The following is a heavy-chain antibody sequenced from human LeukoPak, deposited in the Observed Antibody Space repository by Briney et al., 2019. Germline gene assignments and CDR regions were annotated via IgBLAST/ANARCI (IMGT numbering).Heavy chain of an antibody. J-gene: IGHJ4*02. D-gene: IGHD3-22*01. V-gene: IGHV3-74*01. CDR2: INSDGSST. CDR3: ARAYDSSGYWLYYFDY. Sequence: PGGSLRLSCGASGFTFSSYWMHWVRQAPGKGLVWVSRINSDGSSTSYADSVKGRFTISRDNAKNTLYLQMNSLRAEDTAVYYCARAYDSSGYWLYYFDYWGQGTLVTVSS. CDR1: GFTFSSYW.